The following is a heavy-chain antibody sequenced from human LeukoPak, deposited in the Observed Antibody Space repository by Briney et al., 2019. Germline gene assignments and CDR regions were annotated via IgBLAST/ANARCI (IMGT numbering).Heavy chain of an antibody. D-gene: IGHD6-19*01. CDR1: GGSVSSNSAA. J-gene: IGHJ4*02. CDR2: TYYRSKWYN. V-gene: IGHV6-1*01. Sequence: SQTLSLTCAISGGSVSSNSAAWNWIRQSPSRGLEWLGRTYYRSKWYNDYAVSVKSRITIDPDTSKNQFSLQLNSVTPEDTAVYYCARESEQWLVPGFDYWGQGTLVTVSS. CDR3: ARESEQWLVPGFDY.